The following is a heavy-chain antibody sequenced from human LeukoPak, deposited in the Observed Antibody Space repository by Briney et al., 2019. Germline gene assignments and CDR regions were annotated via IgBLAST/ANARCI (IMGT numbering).Heavy chain of an antibody. J-gene: IGHJ4*02. CDR3: ARIDY. CDR2: ISNNGGYT. CDR1: GFTFSSSA. V-gene: IGHV3-23*01. Sequence: GGSLRLSCAASGFTFSSSAMSWVRQAPGKGLEWVSAISNNGGYTYYADSVQGRFTISRDNSKSTLCLQMNSLRAEDTAVYYCARIDYWGQGTLVTVSS.